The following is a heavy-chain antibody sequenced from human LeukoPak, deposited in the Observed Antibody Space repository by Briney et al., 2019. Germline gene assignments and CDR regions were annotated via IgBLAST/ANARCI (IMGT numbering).Heavy chain of an antibody. Sequence: GGSLRHSCAASGFTVSSNYMSWVRQAPGKGLEWVSVIYSGGSTYYADSVKGRFTISRDNSKNTLYLQMNSLRAEDTAVYYCARAPRGATLAWGQGTLVTVSS. J-gene: IGHJ5*02. D-gene: IGHD1-26*01. CDR3: ARAPRGATLA. CDR2: IYSGGST. CDR1: GFTVSSNY. V-gene: IGHV3-53*01.